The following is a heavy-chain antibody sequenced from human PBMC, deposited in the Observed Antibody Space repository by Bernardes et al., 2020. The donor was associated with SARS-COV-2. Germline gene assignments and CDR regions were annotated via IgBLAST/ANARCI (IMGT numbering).Heavy chain of an antibody. CDR3: ARRASSGSYYMADAFDI. CDR1: GGSISSYY. Sequence: SEPLSLTCTVSGGSISSYYWSWIRQPPGKGLEWIGYIYYSGSTNYNPSLKSRVTISVDTSKNQFSLKLSSVTAADTAVYYCARRASSGSYYMADAFDIWGQGTMVTVSS. J-gene: IGHJ3*02. D-gene: IGHD3-10*01. V-gene: IGHV4-59*01. CDR2: IYYSGST.